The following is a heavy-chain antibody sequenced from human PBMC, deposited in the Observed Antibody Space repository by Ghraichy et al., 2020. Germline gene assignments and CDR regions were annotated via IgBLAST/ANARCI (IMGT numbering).Heavy chain of an antibody. CDR1: GGSISSGAYY. V-gene: IGHV4-31*03. Sequence: SETLSLTCTVSGGSISSGAYYWSWIRQHPGKGLEWLGYIYKSGSRYYNPSLKSRVTISVDTSNNQFSLKLSSVTAADTAVYYCARDRIAAAGTGWFDPWGQGTLVTVSS. CDR3: ARDRIAAAGTGWFDP. J-gene: IGHJ5*02. CDR2: IYKSGSR. D-gene: IGHD6-13*01.